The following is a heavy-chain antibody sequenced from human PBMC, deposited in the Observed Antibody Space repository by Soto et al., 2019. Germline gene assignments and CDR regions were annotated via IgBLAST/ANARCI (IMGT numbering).Heavy chain of an antibody. CDR1: GYTFSDLD. V-gene: IGHV1-8*01. CDR2: MNVKSGDT. D-gene: IGHD3-16*01. J-gene: IGHJ6*02. CDR3: ARGNPFNYAGFDV. Sequence: QAHLEQSGAGVKRPGASVKVSCKASGYTFSDLDINWLRQASGQGPEWMGWMNVKSGDTFFAQRFQGKFNLTWDTSLSSAYMEVGSLTSDDTAMYYCARGNPFNYAGFDVWGQGTTVAVSS.